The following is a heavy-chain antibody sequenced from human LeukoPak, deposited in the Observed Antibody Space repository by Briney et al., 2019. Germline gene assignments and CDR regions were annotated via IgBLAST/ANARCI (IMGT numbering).Heavy chain of an antibody. D-gene: IGHD6-6*01. CDR3: ARLWYSSSSLDY. Sequence: SETLSLTCTVSGGSISSSSYYWDWIRQPPGKGLEWIGSIYYSGSTYYNPSLKSRVTISVDTSKNQFSLKLSSVTAADTAVYYCARLWYSSSSLDYWSQGTLVTVSS. V-gene: IGHV4-39*01. CDR2: IYYSGST. J-gene: IGHJ4*02. CDR1: GGSISSSSYY.